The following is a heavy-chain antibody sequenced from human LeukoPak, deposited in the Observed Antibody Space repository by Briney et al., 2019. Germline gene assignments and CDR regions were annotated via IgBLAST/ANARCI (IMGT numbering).Heavy chain of an antibody. D-gene: IGHD3-9*01. CDR3: APYDTLTNEYFQH. Sequence: PGGSLRLSCAGSGFTFSSYWMFWVRQAPGKGLLWVSRINSDGSTTNYADSVKGRFTISRDNAKNSLYLQMNSLRAEDTAVYYCAPYDTLTNEYFQHWGQGTLVTVSS. V-gene: IGHV3-74*01. CDR1: GFTFSSYW. CDR2: INSDGSTT. J-gene: IGHJ1*01.